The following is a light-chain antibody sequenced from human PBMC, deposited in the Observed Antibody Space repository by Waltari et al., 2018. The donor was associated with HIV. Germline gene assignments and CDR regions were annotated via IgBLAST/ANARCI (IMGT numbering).Light chain of an antibody. J-gene: IGLJ3*02. V-gene: IGLV3-21*04. Sequence: SYVLTQPPSVSVAPGKTARITCGGNNMGSKSVHWYQQKPGQAPGLVIYYDSDRPSGIPERFSGSNSGNTATLTISRVEAGDEADYYCQVWDSSSDHPVFGGGTKLTVL. CDR3: QVWDSSSDHPV. CDR1: NMGSKS. CDR2: YDS.